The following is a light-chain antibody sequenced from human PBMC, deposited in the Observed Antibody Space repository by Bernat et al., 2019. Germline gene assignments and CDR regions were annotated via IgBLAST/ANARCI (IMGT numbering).Light chain of an antibody. CDR2: LNSDGSH. J-gene: IGLJ2*01. V-gene: IGLV4-69*01. Sequence: QLVLTQSPSASASLGASVKLTCTLSSGHSSYAIAWHQQQPEKGPRYLMKLNSDGSHSKGDGIPDRFSGSSSGAERYLTISSLQSEDEADYYCQTWGTGMVVCGGGTKLTVL. CDR3: QTWGTGMVV. CDR1: SGHSSYA.